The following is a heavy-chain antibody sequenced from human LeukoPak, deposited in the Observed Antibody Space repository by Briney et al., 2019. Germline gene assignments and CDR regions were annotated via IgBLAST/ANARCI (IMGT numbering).Heavy chain of an antibody. CDR2: ISGSGGIT. CDR1: RFTFSSYA. J-gene: IGHJ4*02. V-gene: IGHV3-23*01. D-gene: IGHD2-15*01. CDR3: AKDTEDSNFDY. Sequence: PGGSLRLSCAASRFTFSSYAMSWVPQAPGKGLEWGSAISGSGGITYYADSVKGRFTISRDNSKNTLYLQMNSLRAEDTAVYYCAKDTEDSNFDYWGQGTLVTVSS.